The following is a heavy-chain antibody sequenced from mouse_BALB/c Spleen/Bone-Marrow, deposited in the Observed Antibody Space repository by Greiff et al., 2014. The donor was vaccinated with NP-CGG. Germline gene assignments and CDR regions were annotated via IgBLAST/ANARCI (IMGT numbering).Heavy chain of an antibody. CDR1: GYTLTSYW. V-gene: IGHV1S127*01. J-gene: IGHJ4*01. CDR3: ARNHYAMDY. CDR2: IDPANGES. Sequence: VQLQQSGPELVKPGASVKMSCKASGYTLTSYWMHWVKQRPGQGLEWIGMIDPANGESSLNQKFKDKATLNVNKSSNTAYMQLSSLTSEDSAVYYCARNHYAMDYWGQGTSVTVSS.